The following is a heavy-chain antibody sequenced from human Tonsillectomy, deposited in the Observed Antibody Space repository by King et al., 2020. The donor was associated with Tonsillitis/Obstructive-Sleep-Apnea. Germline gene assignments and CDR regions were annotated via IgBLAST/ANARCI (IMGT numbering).Heavy chain of an antibody. CDR2: MNPNSGNT. CDR3: ARVPPHYYYGWGSFMYYFDY. J-gene: IGHJ4*02. CDR1: GYTFTSYD. V-gene: IGHV1-8*01. D-gene: IGHD3-16*01. Sequence: QLVQSGAEVKKPGASVKVSCKASGYTFTSYDINWVRQATGQGLEWMGWMNPNSGNTGYAQKFQGRVTMTRNTSISTAYMELSSLRSEDTAVYYCARVPPHYYYGWGSFMYYFDYWGQGTLVTVSS.